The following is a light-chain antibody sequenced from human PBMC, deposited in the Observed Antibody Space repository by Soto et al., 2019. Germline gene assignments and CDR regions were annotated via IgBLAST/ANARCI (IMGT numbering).Light chain of an antibody. J-gene: IGKJ1*01. CDR2: AAS. V-gene: IGKV1-27*01. Sequence: DIQVTQSPYSLSASPGDRITITCRASQDIKKFLAWYQQKPGEVPHLLIYAASTLRPGVPSRFSGNASGTDFTLTIASLQPEDVATYFCQKYDRAPAAFVQGTKVDVK. CDR1: QDIKKF. CDR3: QKYDRAPAA.